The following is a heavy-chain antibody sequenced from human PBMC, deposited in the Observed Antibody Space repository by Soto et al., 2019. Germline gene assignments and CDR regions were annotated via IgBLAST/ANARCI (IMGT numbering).Heavy chain of an antibody. CDR1: GGSISGEGYY. J-gene: IGHJ5*02. CDR3: ARAWTATAGWANWFDR. CDR2: IHYSGST. D-gene: IGHD6-13*01. Sequence: QVQLQESGPGLVEPSQTLSLTCTVSGGSISGEGYYWSWIRQYSGRGLEWIGYIHYSGSTYYNPSLKSRVLMSVDTSKTQFFLNLSSVTAADTTVYYCARAWTATAGWANWFDRWGQGTLVTVSS. V-gene: IGHV4-31*03.